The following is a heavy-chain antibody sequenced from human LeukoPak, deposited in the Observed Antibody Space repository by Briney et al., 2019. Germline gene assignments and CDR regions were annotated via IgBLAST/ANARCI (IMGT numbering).Heavy chain of an antibody. V-gene: IGHV4-34*01. Sequence: SETLSLTCAVYGGSFSGYYWSWIRQPPGKGLEWIGEINHSGSTNYDPSLKSRVTISVDTSKNQFSLKLSSVTAADTAVYYCARGDIRFYDFWSGYVWFDPWGQGTLVTVSS. D-gene: IGHD3-3*01. CDR3: ARGDIRFYDFWSGYVWFDP. CDR2: INHSGST. CDR1: GGSFSGYY. J-gene: IGHJ5*02.